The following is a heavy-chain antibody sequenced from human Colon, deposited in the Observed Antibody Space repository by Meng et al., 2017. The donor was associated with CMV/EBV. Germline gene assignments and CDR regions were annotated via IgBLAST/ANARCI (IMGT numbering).Heavy chain of an antibody. CDR1: GFTFSSYW. D-gene: IGHD1-26*01. Sequence: GGSLRLSCAASGFTFSSYWMHWVRQAPGKGLVWVSRISSDGSSTSYADSVKGRFTISRDNAKNTLYLQMNSLRAEDTAVYYCARDSGSFTSADYWGQGTLVTVSS. CDR3: ARDSGSFTSADY. CDR2: ISSDGSST. J-gene: IGHJ4*02. V-gene: IGHV3-74*01.